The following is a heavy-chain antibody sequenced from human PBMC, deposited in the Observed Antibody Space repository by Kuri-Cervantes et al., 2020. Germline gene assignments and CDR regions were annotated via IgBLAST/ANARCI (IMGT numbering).Heavy chain of an antibody. J-gene: IGHJ6*02. D-gene: IGHD6-6*01. CDR2: MNPNSGNT. CDR1: GYTFTSYA. CDR3: ARDVPFEYSSSSDHLYYYYGMDV. Sequence: ASVKVSCKASGYTFTSYAINWVRQATGQGLEWMGWMNPNSGNTGYAQKFQGRVTMTRNTSISTAYMELSSLRSEDTAVYYCARDVPFEYSSSSDHLYYYYGMDVWGQGTTVTVSS. V-gene: IGHV1-8*01.